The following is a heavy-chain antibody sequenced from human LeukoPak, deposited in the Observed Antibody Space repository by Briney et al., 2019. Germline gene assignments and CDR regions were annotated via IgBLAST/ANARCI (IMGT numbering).Heavy chain of an antibody. V-gene: IGHV3-7*01. Sequence: GGSLRLSCAASGFTFSSYWMSWVRQAPGKGLEWVANIKQDGSEKYYVDSVKGRFTISRDNAKNSLYLQMNRLRAEDTAVYYCGSDPSFEGMDVWGQGTTVTVSS. CDR3: GSDPSFEGMDV. CDR1: GFTFSSYW. J-gene: IGHJ6*02. CDR2: IKQDGSEK.